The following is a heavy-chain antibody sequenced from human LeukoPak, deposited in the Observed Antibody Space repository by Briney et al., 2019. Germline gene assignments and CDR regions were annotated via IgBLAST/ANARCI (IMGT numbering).Heavy chain of an antibody. CDR1: GFTFSSYA. Sequence: GGSLRLSCAASGFTFSSYAMCWVRQAQGKGLEWVSAISGSGGGTYYADSAKGRFTISRDNSKNTLYLQMNSLRAEDTAVYYCAKDDWELLWIGNYWGQGTLVTVSS. CDR3: AKDDWELLWIGNY. V-gene: IGHV3-23*01. D-gene: IGHD1-26*01. J-gene: IGHJ4*02. CDR2: ISGSGGGT.